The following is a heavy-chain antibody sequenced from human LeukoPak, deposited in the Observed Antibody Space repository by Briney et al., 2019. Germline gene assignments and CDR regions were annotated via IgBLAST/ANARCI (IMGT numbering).Heavy chain of an antibody. Sequence: ASVKVSCKASGYTFTDYYVHWVRQAPGQGLEWMGWINPNSGGTNYAQKFQGRVTMTRDTSINTAYMELSRLRSDDTAVYYCASGFSSSYDYDSSGSYFDYWGQGTLVTVSS. D-gene: IGHD3-22*01. CDR3: ASGFSSSYDYDSSGSYFDY. V-gene: IGHV1-2*02. J-gene: IGHJ4*02. CDR1: GYTFTDYY. CDR2: INPNSGGT.